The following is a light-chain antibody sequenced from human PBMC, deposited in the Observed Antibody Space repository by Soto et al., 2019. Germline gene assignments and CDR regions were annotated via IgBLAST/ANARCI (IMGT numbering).Light chain of an antibody. J-gene: IGKJ4*01. V-gene: IGKV1-13*02. Sequence: AIQLTQSPSSLSASVGDRVTITCRASQGISSALAWYQHKPGRAPRLLIYDASSLQSGVPSRFSGIGSGTDFPLTISSLQPEDFATYYCQQFQSYALTFGGGTKLEIK. CDR2: DAS. CDR1: QGISSA. CDR3: QQFQSYALT.